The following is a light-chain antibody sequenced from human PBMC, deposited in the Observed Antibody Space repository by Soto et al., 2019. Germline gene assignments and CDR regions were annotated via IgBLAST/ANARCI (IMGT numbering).Light chain of an antibody. CDR1: SSDVGGYNY. V-gene: IGLV2-14*01. CDR2: DVS. J-gene: IGLJ1*01. Sequence: SVLTQPASVSGSPGQSITISCTGTSSDVGGYNYVSWYQQHPGKAPKLMIYDVSNRPSGVSNRFSGSKSGNTASLTISGLQAEDEADYYCSSYTSSSTVFGTGTKVTVL. CDR3: SSYTSSSTV.